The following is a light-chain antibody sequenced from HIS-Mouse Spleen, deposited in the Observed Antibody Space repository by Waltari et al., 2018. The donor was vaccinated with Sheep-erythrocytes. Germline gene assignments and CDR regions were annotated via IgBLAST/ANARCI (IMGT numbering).Light chain of an antibody. CDR2: EDS. V-gene: IGLV3-10*01. CDR3: YSTDSSGNHSNWV. J-gene: IGLJ3*02. CDR1: ALPKKY. Sequence: SYELTQPPSVSVSPGQTARNTCSGDALPKKYAYWYQQKSGQAPVLVIYEDSKRPSGIPERFSGSSSGTMATLTISGAQVEDEADYYCYSTDSSGNHSNWVFGGGTKLTVL.